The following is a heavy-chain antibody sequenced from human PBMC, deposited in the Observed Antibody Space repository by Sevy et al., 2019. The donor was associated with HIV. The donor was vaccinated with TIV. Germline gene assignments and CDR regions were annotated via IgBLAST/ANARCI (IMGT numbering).Heavy chain of an antibody. D-gene: IGHD5-18*01. V-gene: IGHV3-33*01. CDR3: ARDLSGVDTAIGYYYYGMDV. CDR2: IWYDGSNK. J-gene: IGHJ6*02. Sequence: GGSLRLSCAASGFTFSSYGMHWVRQAPGKGLEWVAVIWYDGSNKYYADSVKGRFTISRDNSKNTLYLQMNSLRAEDTAVYYCARDLSGVDTAIGYYYYGMDVWGQGTTVTVSS. CDR1: GFTFSSYG.